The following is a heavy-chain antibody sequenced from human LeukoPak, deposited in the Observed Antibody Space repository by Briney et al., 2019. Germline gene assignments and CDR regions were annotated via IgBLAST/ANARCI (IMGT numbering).Heavy chain of an antibody. Sequence: PSETLSLTCTVSGGSISSYYWSWIRQPPGKGLEWIGYIYYSGSTKYNPSLKSRVTISVDTSKNQFSLKLNSVTAADTAVYYCARGVDYDNNYFQYGMDVWGRGTTVTVSS. J-gene: IGHJ6*02. CDR1: GGSISSYY. CDR3: ARGVDYDNNYFQYGMDV. CDR2: IYYSGST. D-gene: IGHD3-9*01. V-gene: IGHV4-59*01.